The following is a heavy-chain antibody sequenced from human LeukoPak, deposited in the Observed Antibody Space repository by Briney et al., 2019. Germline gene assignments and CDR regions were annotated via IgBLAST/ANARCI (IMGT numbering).Heavy chain of an antibody. CDR3: ARDRGYCSGGSCYFAAFDI. Sequence: SETLSLTCAVYGGSFSGYYWSWIRQPPGKGLEWIGEINHSGSTNYNPSLKGRVTISVDTSKNQFSLKLSSVTAADTAVYYCARDRGYCSGGSCYFAAFDIWGQGTMVTVSS. D-gene: IGHD2-15*01. V-gene: IGHV4-34*01. J-gene: IGHJ3*02. CDR1: GGSFSGYY. CDR2: INHSGST.